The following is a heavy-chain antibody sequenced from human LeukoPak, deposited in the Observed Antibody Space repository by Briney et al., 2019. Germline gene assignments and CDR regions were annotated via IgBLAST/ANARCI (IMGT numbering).Heavy chain of an antibody. Sequence: SETLSLTCTVSGGSISSYHWSWIRQPPGKGLQWIGFIYSSGSTNYTHSLKSRDPISLDTSKNQFPLRVSSVTSADTAVYYCARGNSGYDCAFDIWVQGTIATVPS. V-gene: IGHV4-59*01. CDR2: IYSSGST. J-gene: IGHJ3*02. D-gene: IGHD5-12*01. CDR3: ARGNSGYDCAFDI. CDR1: GGSISSYH.